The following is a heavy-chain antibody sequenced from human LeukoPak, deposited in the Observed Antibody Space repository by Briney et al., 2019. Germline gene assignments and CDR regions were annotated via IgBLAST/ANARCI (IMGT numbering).Heavy chain of an antibody. V-gene: IGHV3-48*01. CDR2: ISSTSTTI. CDR3: ARDRYSSGWYDTNWFDP. Sequence: GGSLRLSCAASGFTFSTYSMNWVRQAPGKGLEWVSYISSTSTTIYYTDSVKGRFTISRDNSKNTLYLQMNSLRAEDTAVYFCARDRYSSGWYDTNWFDPWGQGTLVTVSS. J-gene: IGHJ5*02. D-gene: IGHD6-19*01. CDR1: GFTFSTYS.